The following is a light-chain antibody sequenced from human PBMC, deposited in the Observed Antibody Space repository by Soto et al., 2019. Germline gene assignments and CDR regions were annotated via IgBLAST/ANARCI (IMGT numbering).Light chain of an antibody. V-gene: IGLV1-51*01. Sequence: QSVLTQPPSVSAAPGQKVTISCSGSSSNIGNNYVSWYQQLPGTAPKLLIYDNNKRPSGIPDRFSGSKSGTSATLGITGLQTGDDADYYCGTWDSSLSAVFGGGTKLTVL. CDR3: GTWDSSLSAV. CDR2: DNN. CDR1: SSNIGNNY. J-gene: IGLJ2*01.